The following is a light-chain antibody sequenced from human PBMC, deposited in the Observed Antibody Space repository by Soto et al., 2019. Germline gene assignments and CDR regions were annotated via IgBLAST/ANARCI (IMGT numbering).Light chain of an antibody. V-gene: IGKV3-20*01. J-gene: IGKJ3*01. CDR3: QQYDGAPLT. CDR1: QTLSINS. Sequence: EIGLTQSPGTLSLSPGERATLFCRASQTLSINSLAWYQQKPGQAPRLLIYAASTRDTGIPDRFNGSGSGTDFALTINRLEPEDFAVYYCQQYDGAPLTFGPGTKVDIK. CDR2: AAS.